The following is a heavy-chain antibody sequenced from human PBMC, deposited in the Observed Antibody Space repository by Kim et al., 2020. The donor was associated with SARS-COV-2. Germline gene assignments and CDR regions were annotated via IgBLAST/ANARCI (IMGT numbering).Heavy chain of an antibody. J-gene: IGHJ4*02. CDR1: GFTFSSYA. V-gene: IGHV3-30*04. Sequence: GGSLRLSCAASGFTFSSYAMHWVRQAPGKGLEWVAVISYDGSNKYYADSVKGRFTISRDNSKYTLYLQMNSLRAEDTAVYYCARYRGGSGWYWPHDYWGQGTLVTVSS. D-gene: IGHD6-19*01. CDR2: ISYDGSNK. CDR3: ARYRGGSGWYWPHDY.